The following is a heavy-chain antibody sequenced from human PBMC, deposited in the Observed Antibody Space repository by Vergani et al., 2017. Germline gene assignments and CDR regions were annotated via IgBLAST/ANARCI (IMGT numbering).Heavy chain of an antibody. V-gene: IGHV3-30*18. CDR3: AKDIRSGLCSGGSCSEFDY. J-gene: IGHJ4*02. Sequence: QVQLVESGGGVVHPGRSLRLSCAASGFTFSNFGMHWVRQAPGKGLEWVAVISYDGSSKYYADSVKGRFTISRDNSKNTLFLQMNRLRTEDTAVYYCAKDIRSGLCSGGSCSEFDYWGQGTLVTVSS. CDR1: GFTFSNFG. D-gene: IGHD2-15*01. CDR2: ISYDGSSK.